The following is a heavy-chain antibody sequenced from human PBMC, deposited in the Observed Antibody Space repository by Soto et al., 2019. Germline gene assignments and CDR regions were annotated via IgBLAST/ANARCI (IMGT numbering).Heavy chain of an antibody. Sequence: GGSLRLSCAASGFTFSSYAMSWVRQAPGKGLEWVSAISGSGGSTYYADSVKGRFTISRDNSKNTLYLQMNSLRAEDTAVYYCAKTWLGFNYYYGMDVWGQGTTVTVSS. V-gene: IGHV3-23*01. CDR3: AKTWLGFNYYYGMDV. CDR1: GFTFSSYA. CDR2: ISGSGGST. J-gene: IGHJ6*02. D-gene: IGHD3-22*01.